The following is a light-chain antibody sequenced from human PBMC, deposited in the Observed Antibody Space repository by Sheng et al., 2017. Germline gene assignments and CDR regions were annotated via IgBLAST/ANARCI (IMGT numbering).Light chain of an antibody. V-gene: IGKV3D-20*02. CDR2: GAS. CDR1: QSVSSSY. CDR3: QQRSVWPPLT. Sequence: EIVLTQSPGTLSLSPGERATLSCRASQSVSSSYLAWYQQKPGQAPRLLIYGASSRATGIPDRFSGSGSGTDFTLTINSLEPEDFAVYYCQQRSVWPPLTFGGGTKVEIK. J-gene: IGKJ4*01.